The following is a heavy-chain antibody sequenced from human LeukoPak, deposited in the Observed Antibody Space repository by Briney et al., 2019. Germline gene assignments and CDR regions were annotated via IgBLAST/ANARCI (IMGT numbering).Heavy chain of an antibody. V-gene: IGHV5-51*01. Sequence: GESLKISCKGSGYTFTNYWIAWVRQMPGKGLEWMGIIYAGDSDTRYSPSFQGQVTISADKSISTAYLQWSSLKASDTAMYYCARQTLWFGELWGSGDYWGQGTLVTVSS. CDR1: GYTFTNYW. CDR2: IYAGDSDT. J-gene: IGHJ4*02. D-gene: IGHD3-10*01. CDR3: ARQTLWFGELWGSGDY.